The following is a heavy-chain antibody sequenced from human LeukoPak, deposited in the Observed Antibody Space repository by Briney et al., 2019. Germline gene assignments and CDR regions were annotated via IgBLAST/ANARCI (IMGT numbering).Heavy chain of an antibody. D-gene: IGHD3-16*01. CDR1: GYTFTGYY. V-gene: IGHV1-2*02. J-gene: IGHJ4*02. Sequence: GASVKVSCKASGYTFTGYYMHWVRQAPGQGLEWMGWINPNSGGTNYAQKFQGRVTMTRDTSISTAYMDLSGLRSDDTAVYYCARVRYRLAETYIDYWGQGTLVTVSS. CDR3: ARVRYRLAETYIDY. CDR2: INPNSGGT.